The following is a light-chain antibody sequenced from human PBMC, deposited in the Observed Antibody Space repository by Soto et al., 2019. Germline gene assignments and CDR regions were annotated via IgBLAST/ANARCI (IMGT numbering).Light chain of an antibody. V-gene: IGKV1-39*01. CDR3: QQTHSTPT. J-gene: IGKJ1*01. CDR1: QSIINY. CDR2: SAS. Sequence: DIQMTQSPSSLSASVGDRVTITCRASQSIINYLNWYQQKPGKAPYLLIYSASSLQSGVPSRFSGSGSGTDFTLTISSLQPADFATYFCQQTHSTPTFGQGTKVEIK.